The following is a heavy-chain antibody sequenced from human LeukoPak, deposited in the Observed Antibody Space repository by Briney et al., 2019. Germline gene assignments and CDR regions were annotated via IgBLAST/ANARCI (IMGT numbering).Heavy chain of an antibody. Sequence: PGGSLRLSCAASGFSDSNNYMSWVRQDPGKGLEWVSSISSSSSYIYYADSVKGRFTISRDNAKNSLYLQMNSLRAEDTAVYYCARTSGVNYDFWSGYYYFDYWGQGTLVTVS. CDR1: GFSDSNNY. CDR3: ARTSGVNYDFWSGYYYFDY. D-gene: IGHD3-3*01. CDR2: ISSSSSYI. J-gene: IGHJ4*02. V-gene: IGHV3-21*01.